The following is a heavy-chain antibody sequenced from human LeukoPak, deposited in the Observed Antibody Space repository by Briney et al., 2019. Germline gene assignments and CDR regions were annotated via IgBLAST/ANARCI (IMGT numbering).Heavy chain of an antibody. CDR3: ARDSIAVRPGWFDP. V-gene: IGHV1-18*01. J-gene: IGHJ5*02. CDR2: ISAYNGNT. Sequence: ASVKVSCKASGYTFTTYGINWVRQAPGQGLEWMGWISAYNGNTNYAQKVQGRVTMTTDTSTSTAYMELRSLTSDDTAVYYCARDSIAVRPGWFDPWGQGTLVTVSS. D-gene: IGHD6-6*01. CDR1: GYTFTTYG.